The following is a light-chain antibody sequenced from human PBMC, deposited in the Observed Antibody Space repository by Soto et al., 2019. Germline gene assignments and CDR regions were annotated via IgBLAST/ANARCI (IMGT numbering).Light chain of an antibody. J-gene: IGKJ1*01. Sequence: DIQMTQSPSTLSVSVGDRVTITCRASQSISSWLAWYQQKPGKAPKLLIYDASSLESGVLSRFSGSGSGTEFTLTISSLQPDDFATYYCQQYNSYWTFGQGTKVDIK. V-gene: IGKV1-5*01. CDR1: QSISSW. CDR2: DAS. CDR3: QQYNSYWT.